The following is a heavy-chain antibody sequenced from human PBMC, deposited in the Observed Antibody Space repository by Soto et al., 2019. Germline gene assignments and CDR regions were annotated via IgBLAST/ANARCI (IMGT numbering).Heavy chain of an antibody. CDR3: ARGIRRIAAEGYYGMDV. J-gene: IGHJ6*02. V-gene: IGHV1-69*01. Sequence: QVQLVQSGAEVKKPGSSVKVSCKASGGTFSSYAISWVRQAPGQGLEWMGGIIPIFGTANYAQKFQGRVTITADESTSTAYMELSSLRSEDTAVYYCARGIRRIAAEGYYGMDVWGQGTTVTVSS. D-gene: IGHD6-13*01. CDR1: GGTFSSYA. CDR2: IIPIFGTA.